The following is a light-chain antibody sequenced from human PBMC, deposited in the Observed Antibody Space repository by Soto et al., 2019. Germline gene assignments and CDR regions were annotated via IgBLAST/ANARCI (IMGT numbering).Light chain of an antibody. J-gene: IGKJ4*01. Sequence: IQMTQSPSSLSASVGDRVTITCRASQSISSYLNWYQQKPGKAPKLLIYAASSLQSGVPSRFSGGGSGTDFTLTISSLQPEDFATYYCLQDYNNPLTFGGGTKVDIK. V-gene: IGKV1-6*01. CDR3: LQDYNNPLT. CDR2: AAS. CDR1: QSISSY.